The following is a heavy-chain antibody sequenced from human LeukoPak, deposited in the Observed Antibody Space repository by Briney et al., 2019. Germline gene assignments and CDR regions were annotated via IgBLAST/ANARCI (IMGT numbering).Heavy chain of an antibody. V-gene: IGHV4-4*07. CDR2: TYISGST. CDR1: GGSISNWY. J-gene: IGHJ4*02. CDR3: ATGDQAFDH. Sequence: PSETLSLTCTVSGGSISNWYWSWIRQPAGKGLEWIGRTYISGSTNYNPSLKSRVTMSKDTSTNQVSLKLNSVTAADTAVYYCATGDQAFDHWGQGTLVTVSS.